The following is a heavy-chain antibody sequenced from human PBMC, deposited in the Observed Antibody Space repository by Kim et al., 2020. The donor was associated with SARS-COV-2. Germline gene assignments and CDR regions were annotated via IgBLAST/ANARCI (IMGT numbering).Heavy chain of an antibody. J-gene: IGHJ5*02. D-gene: IGHD2-15*01. V-gene: IGHV4-39*07. CDR1: GGSISSSSYY. CDR3: ARDGSSGGSHEKIIYNWFDP. CDR2: IYYSGST. Sequence: SETLSLTCTVSGGSISSSSYYWGWIRQPPGKGLEWIGSIYYSGSTYYNPSLKSRVTISVDTSKNQFSLKLSSGTAADTAVYYCARDGSSGGSHEKIIYNWFDPWGQGTLVTVSS.